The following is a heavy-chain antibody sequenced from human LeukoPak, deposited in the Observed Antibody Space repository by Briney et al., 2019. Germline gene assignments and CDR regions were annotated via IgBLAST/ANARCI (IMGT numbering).Heavy chain of an antibody. CDR3: AIQGVPFRPNYYDSSGYYDYFDY. CDR2: INPSGGST. V-gene: IGHV1-46*01. D-gene: IGHD3-22*01. CDR1: GYTFTSYY. J-gene: IGHJ4*02. Sequence: ASVKVSCKASGYTFTSYYMHWVRQAPGQGLEWMGIINPSGGSTSYAQKFQGRVTITADKSTSTAYMELSSLRSEDTAVYYCAIQGVPFRPNYYDSSGYYDYFDYWGQGTLVTVSS.